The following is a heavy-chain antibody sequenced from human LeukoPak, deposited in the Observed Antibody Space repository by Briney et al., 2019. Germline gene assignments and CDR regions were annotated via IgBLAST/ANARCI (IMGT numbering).Heavy chain of an antibody. J-gene: IGHJ4*02. CDR3: ATAGGWFGELLRRGYYFDY. CDR1: GYTLTELS. Sequence: ASVKDSCKVSGYTLTELSMHWVRRAPGKGLEWMGGFDPEDGETIYAQKFQGRVTMTEDTSTDTAYMELSSLRSEDTAVYYCATAGGWFGELLRRGYYFDYWGQGTLVTVSS. D-gene: IGHD3-10*01. V-gene: IGHV1-24*01. CDR2: FDPEDGET.